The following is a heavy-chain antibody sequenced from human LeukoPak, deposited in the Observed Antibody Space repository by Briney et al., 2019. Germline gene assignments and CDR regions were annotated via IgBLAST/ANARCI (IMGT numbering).Heavy chain of an antibody. J-gene: IGHJ4*02. V-gene: IGHV4-4*07. Sequence: PSETLSLTRTVPGGSPSNSFRSWIRQPARQGLERVGRIYTDGSTNSNPSLRSRLTMSLDTSNNQVSLKLTSVTAADTAVYFCARAPGGCGGTCALDYWGQGILVTVYS. D-gene: IGHD2-15*01. CDR2: IYTDGST. CDR3: ARAPGGCGGTCALDY. CDR1: GGSPSNSF.